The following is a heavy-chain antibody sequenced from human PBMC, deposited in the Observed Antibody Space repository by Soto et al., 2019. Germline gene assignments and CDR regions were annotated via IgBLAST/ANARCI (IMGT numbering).Heavy chain of an antibody. V-gene: IGHV1-69*08. CDR1: GGTFSSYT. Sequence: QVQLVQSGAEVKKPGSSVKVSCKASGGTFSSYTISWVRQAPGQGLEWMGRIIPILGIANYAQKFQGRVTSTADKSTSTAYMELSSLRSEDTAVYYCARDGIAAAGTEGYYYYGMDVWGQGTTVTVSS. CDR2: IIPILGIA. D-gene: IGHD6-13*01. J-gene: IGHJ6*02. CDR3: ARDGIAAAGTEGYYYYGMDV.